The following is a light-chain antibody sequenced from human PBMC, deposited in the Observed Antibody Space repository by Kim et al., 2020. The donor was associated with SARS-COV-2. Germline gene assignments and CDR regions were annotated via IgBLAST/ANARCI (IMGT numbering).Light chain of an antibody. J-gene: IGLJ7*01. Sequence: ELTQPPSASGTPGQRVTISCFGSSSNIGSNYVYWYQQLPGTAPKLLIYRNNQRPSGVPDRFSGSKSGTSASLAISGLRSEDEADYYCAAWDDSLSGWVFGGGTQLTDL. CDR2: RNN. V-gene: IGLV1-47*01. CDR3: AAWDDSLSGWV. CDR1: SSNIGSNY.